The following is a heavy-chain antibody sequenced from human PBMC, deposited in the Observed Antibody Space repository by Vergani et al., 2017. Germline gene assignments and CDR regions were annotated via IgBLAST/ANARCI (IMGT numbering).Heavy chain of an antibody. D-gene: IGHD5-24*01. CDR1: GYTFSTYG. J-gene: IGHJ4*02. V-gene: IGHV1-18*01. CDR3: GRGSDNYN. Sequence: QVQLVQSGAEVKKPGASVKVSCKASGYTFSTYGISWVRQAPGQGLEWMGWISAYNGNTNYPEKFQGRLTMTTDTSTRTAYMELRSLRSDDTAVYYCGRGSDNYNWGQGTLVTVSS. CDR2: ISAYNGNT.